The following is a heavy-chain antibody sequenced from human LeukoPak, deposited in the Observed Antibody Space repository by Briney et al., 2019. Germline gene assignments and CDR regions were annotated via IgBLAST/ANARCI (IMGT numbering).Heavy chain of an antibody. D-gene: IGHD6-13*01. V-gene: IGHV4-59*01. Sequence: SETLSLTCTVSGGSISSYYWSWIRQPPGKGLEWIGYIYYSGSTNYNPSLKSRVTISVDTSKNQFSLKLSSVTAADTAVYYCARGRVSSSSWYSTYYYYFYMDVWGKGTTVTVSS. CDR3: ARGRVSSSSWYSTYYYYFYMDV. CDR1: GGSISSYY. J-gene: IGHJ6*03. CDR2: IYYSGST.